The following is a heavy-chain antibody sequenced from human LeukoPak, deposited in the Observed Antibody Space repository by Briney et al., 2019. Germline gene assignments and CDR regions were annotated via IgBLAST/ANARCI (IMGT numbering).Heavy chain of an antibody. D-gene: IGHD3-22*01. CDR2: IYYSGST. J-gene: IGHJ5*02. Sequence: SETLSLTCIVSGGAISSSSYYWGWIRQPPGKGLEWIGSIYYSGSTFYNPSHKNRITISIDTSESQFSLKLSSVTAADTAVYYCARKLGGSYYYDASGYYSTGCFDPWGQGALVTVSS. CDR3: ARKLGGSYYYDASGYYSTGCFDP. CDR1: GGAISSSSYY. V-gene: IGHV4-39*07.